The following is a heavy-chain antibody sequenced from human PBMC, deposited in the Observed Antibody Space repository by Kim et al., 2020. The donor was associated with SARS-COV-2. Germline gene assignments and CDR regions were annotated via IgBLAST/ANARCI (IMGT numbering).Heavy chain of an antibody. Sequence: GGSLRLSCAASGFTFSDYYMSWIRQAPGKGLEWVSYISSSGSTIYYADSVKGRFTISRDNAKNSLYLQMNSLRAEDTAVYYCARVRGVLLWFGELRGDYGIDVWGQGTTVTVSS. CDR2: ISSSGSTI. J-gene: IGHJ6*02. CDR1: GFTFSDYY. CDR3: ARVRGVLLWFGELRGDYGIDV. D-gene: IGHD3-10*01. V-gene: IGHV3-11*04.